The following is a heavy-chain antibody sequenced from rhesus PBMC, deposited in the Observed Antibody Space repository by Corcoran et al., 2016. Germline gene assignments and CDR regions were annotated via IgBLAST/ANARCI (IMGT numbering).Heavy chain of an antibody. CDR1: GFTFSSYG. CDR3: AKGSYSSWSVDY. D-gene: IGHD6-13*01. J-gene: IGHJ4*01. CDR2: INSGGGST. V-gene: IGHV3S5*01. Sequence: EVQLVETGGGLVQPGGSLKLSCAASGFTFSSYGMSWVRQAQGKGLEWVSAINSGGGSTYYADSVKGRFTISRDNSKNTLSLQMNSLRAEDTAVYYCAKGSYSSWSVDYWGQGVLVTVSS.